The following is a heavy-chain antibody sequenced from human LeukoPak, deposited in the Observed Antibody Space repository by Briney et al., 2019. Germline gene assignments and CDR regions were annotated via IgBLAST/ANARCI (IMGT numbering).Heavy chain of an antibody. Sequence: GESLKISCKGSGYSFTSYWIGWVRQMPGKGLEWMGIIYPGESDTRYSQSFQGQVTISADKSISTGYLQWSSLRASDTAMYYCARKSGRAFDIWGQGTMVTVSS. CDR2: IYPGESDT. CDR1: GYSFTSYW. V-gene: IGHV5-51*01. CDR3: ARKSGRAFDI. D-gene: IGHD2-15*01. J-gene: IGHJ3*02.